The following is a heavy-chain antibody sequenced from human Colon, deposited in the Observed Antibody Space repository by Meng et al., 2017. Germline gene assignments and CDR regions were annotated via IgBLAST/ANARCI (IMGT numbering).Heavy chain of an antibody. J-gene: IGHJ4*02. Sequence: QVGRVQDGVEGARARSPVKVSFNSSGATYNTYAISWERQAPGQGLELMGGIIPIIGTPNYAQKFQGRVTITADISTTTAYMEMSSLRSEDTAVYYCSRAWGFSSGNYWVYWGQGTLVTVSS. V-gene: IGHV1-69*14. D-gene: IGHD3-22*01. CDR3: SRAWGFSSGNYWVY. CDR2: IIPIIGTP. CDR1: GATYNTYA.